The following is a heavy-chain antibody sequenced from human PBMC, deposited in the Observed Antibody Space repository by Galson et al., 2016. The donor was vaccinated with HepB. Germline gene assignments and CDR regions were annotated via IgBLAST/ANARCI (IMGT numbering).Heavy chain of an antibody. V-gene: IGHV3-48*01. CDR1: GFDFGRYN. Sequence: SLRLSCAASGFDFGRYNMNWVRHAPGKGLDWISFISATGTTIDYADSVKGRFTISRDNAKNSLYLQMNSLRAEDTAVYYCARDNGGWGAVAGPSDYWGQGILVTVSS. CDR2: ISATGTTI. D-gene: IGHD6-19*01. CDR3: ARDNGGWGAVAGPSDY. J-gene: IGHJ4*02.